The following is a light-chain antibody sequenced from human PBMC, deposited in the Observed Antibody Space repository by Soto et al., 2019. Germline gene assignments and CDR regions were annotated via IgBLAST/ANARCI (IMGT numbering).Light chain of an antibody. CDR2: GAY. J-gene: IGKJ2*01. V-gene: IGKV1-39*01. Sequence: DIQMTQSPSSLSASVGDRVTITCRASQSISTYLNWYQQKPGKAPKLLIYGAYSLQSGVPSRFSGSGYGTDFTLTISSLQPEHFATYYCQQSYMNFMYTFGQGT. CDR1: QSISTY. CDR3: QQSYMNFMYT.